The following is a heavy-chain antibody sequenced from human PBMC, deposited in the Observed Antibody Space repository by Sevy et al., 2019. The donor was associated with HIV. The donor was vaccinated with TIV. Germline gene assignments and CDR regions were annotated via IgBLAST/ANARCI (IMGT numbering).Heavy chain of an antibody. D-gene: IGHD2-2*01. J-gene: IGHJ6*02. Sequence: GGSLRLSCAASGFTFSDYYMSWIRQAPGKGLEWVSYISSSGSTIYYADSVKGRFTISRDNAKNSLYLQMNSLRAEETAVYYCLSGRDIVVVPAARAYGMDVWGQGTTVTVSS. V-gene: IGHV3-11*01. CDR3: LSGRDIVVVPAARAYGMDV. CDR1: GFTFSDYY. CDR2: ISSSGSTI.